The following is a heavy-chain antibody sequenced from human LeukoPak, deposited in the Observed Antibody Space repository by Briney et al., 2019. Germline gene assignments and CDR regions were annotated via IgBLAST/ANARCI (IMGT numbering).Heavy chain of an antibody. CDR2: IYHRGST. CDR1: GGSISSDDYF. V-gene: IGHV4-30-2*01. D-gene: IGHD3-9*01. CDR3: ARAPYDILTGYFLFDS. Sequence: SQTLSLICAVSGGSISSDDYFWSWIRQPPGKGLEWIGYIYHRGSTSYNPSLKSRVTISLDKSRNQFSLNLSSVTAADTAVYYCARAPYDILTGYFLFDSWGQGTLVTVSS. J-gene: IGHJ4*02.